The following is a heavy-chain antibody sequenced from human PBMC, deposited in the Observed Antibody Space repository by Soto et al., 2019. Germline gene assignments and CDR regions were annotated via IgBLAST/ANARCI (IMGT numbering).Heavy chain of an antibody. J-gene: IGHJ4*02. CDR1: GFTFSSYG. D-gene: IGHD5-18*01. CDR2: ISYDGSNK. V-gene: IGHV3-30*18. CDR3: AKETYSYPAY. Sequence: QVQLVESGGGVVQPGRSLRLSCAASGFTFSSYGMHWVRQAPGKGLEWVAVISYDGSNKYYADSVKGRFTISRDNSKNTLYLQMNSLRAEDTAVYYCAKETYSYPAYWGQGTLVTVSS.